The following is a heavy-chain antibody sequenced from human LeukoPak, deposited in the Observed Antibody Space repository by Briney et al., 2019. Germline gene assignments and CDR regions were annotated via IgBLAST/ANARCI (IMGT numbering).Heavy chain of an antibody. Sequence: SETLSLTCSVSGGSISIYYWTWIRQIPGKGLEWIGYIYYTGTTNYNPLFESRATISVDTSKNQFSLKLTSVTPADTAVYYCARTAKYYYGSETYYFFDYWGQGTLVTVSS. J-gene: IGHJ4*02. CDR2: IYYTGTT. V-gene: IGHV4-59*01. CDR1: GGSISIYY. CDR3: ARTAKYYYGSETYYFFDY. D-gene: IGHD3-10*01.